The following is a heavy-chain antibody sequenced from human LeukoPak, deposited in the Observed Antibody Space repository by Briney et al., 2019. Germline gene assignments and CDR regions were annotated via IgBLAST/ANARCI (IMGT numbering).Heavy chain of an antibody. CDR3: ASDRIEVDAFDI. Sequence: SETLSLTCTVSGASISSGSYFWRWIRQPAGKGLEWIVRIYTSGSTNYNPSLKSRVTISVDTSKNQFSLKLSSVTAADTAVYYCASDRIEVDAFDIWGQGTMVTVSS. CDR2: IYTSGST. V-gene: IGHV4-61*02. J-gene: IGHJ3*02. D-gene: IGHD2-15*01. CDR1: GASISSGSYF.